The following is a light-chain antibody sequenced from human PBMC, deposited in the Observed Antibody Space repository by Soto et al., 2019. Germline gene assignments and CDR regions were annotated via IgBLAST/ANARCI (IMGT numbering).Light chain of an antibody. CDR1: SSDVGVYNY. J-gene: IGLJ1*01. CDR2: EVN. Sequence: QSALTQPASVSGSPGQSITISCTGTSSDVGVYNYVSWYQQHPGKAPKLMIYEVNNRPSGVSNRFSGSKSGNTASLTISGLQAEDEADYYCSSYTSSSTYVFGTATKVTVL. V-gene: IGLV2-14*01. CDR3: SSYTSSSTYV.